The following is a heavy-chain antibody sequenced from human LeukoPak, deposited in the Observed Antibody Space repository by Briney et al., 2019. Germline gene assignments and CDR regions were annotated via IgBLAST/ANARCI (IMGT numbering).Heavy chain of an antibody. Sequence: PGGSLRLSCAASGFTFRSYAMNWVRQAPGKGLEWVSYISSSSRTIYYADSVKGRFTISRDNDKNSLYLQMNSLRAEDTAVYYCAKVGGQLWFPGAYYYMDVWGKGTTVTISS. CDR2: ISSSSRTI. V-gene: IGHV3-48*01. CDR3: AKVGGQLWFPGAYYYMDV. CDR1: GFTFRSYA. D-gene: IGHD5-18*01. J-gene: IGHJ6*03.